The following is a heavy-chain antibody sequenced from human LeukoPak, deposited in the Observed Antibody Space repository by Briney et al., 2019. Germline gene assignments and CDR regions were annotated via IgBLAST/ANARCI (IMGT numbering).Heavy chain of an antibody. J-gene: IGHJ3*02. D-gene: IGHD3-10*01. CDR2: IFYSGST. CDR1: GGSISSQNW. V-gene: IGHV4-4*02. CDR3: AKSNGYGLVDI. Sequence: SGTLPLTCAVSGGSISSQNWWTWVRQPPGKGLEWIGNIFYSGSTYYSPSLKSRVTISLGTSRNQFSLKLNSVTAADTAVYYCAKSNGYGLVDIWGQGTMVTVSS.